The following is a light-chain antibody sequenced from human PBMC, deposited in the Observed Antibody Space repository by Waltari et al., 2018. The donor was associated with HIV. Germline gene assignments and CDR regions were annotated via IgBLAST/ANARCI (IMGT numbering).Light chain of an antibody. CDR2: EVS. CDR1: SSDVGGYNY. CDR3: SSHGGNTNHLV. J-gene: IGLJ2*01. V-gene: IGLV2-8*01. Sequence: QSALTQPPSASGSPGQSVTISCTGTSSDVGGYNYVSWYQQHPGKAPKLLIYEVSKRPSGVPDRFFGSKSGNTASLTVSGLQTEDEADYYCSSHGGNTNHLVFGGGTKLAVL.